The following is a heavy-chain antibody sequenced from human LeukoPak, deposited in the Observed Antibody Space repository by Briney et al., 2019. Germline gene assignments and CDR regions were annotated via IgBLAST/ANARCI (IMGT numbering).Heavy chain of an antibody. V-gene: IGHV3-23*01. Sequence: GGSLRLSCAASGFTFSSYAMSWVRQAPGKGLEWVSAISGSGGSTYYADSVKGRFTISRDNSKNSLYLQMNSLRAEDTAVYYCASLSDQRSYYYYGMDVWGKGTTVTVSS. CDR2: ISGSGGST. CDR3: ASLSDQRSYYYYGMDV. CDR1: GFTFSSYA. J-gene: IGHJ6*04. D-gene: IGHD2-2*01.